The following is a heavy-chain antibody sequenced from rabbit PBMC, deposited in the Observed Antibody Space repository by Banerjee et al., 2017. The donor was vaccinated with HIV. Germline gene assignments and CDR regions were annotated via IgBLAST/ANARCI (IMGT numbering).Heavy chain of an antibody. CDR2: IYTGDGNT. CDR1: GFTLINYW. D-gene: IGHD4-1*01. Sequence: QSLEESGGALVKPGASLTLTCQTSGFTLINYWISLVRQAPGKGLEWIACIYTGDGNTHYASWAKGRFTISKTSSTVDLKMTSLTAADTATYFCARDLAGVIGWNFNLWGPGTLVTVS. V-gene: IGHV1S40*01. CDR3: ARDLAGVIGWNFNL. J-gene: IGHJ4*01.